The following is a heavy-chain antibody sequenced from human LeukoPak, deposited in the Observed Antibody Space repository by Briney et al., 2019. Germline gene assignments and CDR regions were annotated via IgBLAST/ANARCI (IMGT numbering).Heavy chain of an antibody. CDR3: ARDPLRGYCSSTSCYPNWFDP. CDR1: GYTFTSYA. V-gene: IGHV7-4-1*02. Sequence: ASVKVSCKASGYTFTSYAMNWVRQAPGQGLEWMGWINTNTGNPTYAQGFTGRFVFSLDTSVSTVYLQISSLKAEDTAVYYCARDPLRGYCSSTSCYPNWFDPWGQGTLDTVSS. D-gene: IGHD2-2*01. J-gene: IGHJ5*02. CDR2: INTNTGNP.